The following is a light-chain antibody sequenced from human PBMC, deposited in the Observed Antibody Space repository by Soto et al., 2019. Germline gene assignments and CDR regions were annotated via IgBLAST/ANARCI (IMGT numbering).Light chain of an antibody. CDR2: DAS. CDR1: QSVGDY. J-gene: IGKJ5*01. Sequence: EIVLTHSSSILSVSPPERETLSCRASQSVGDYLGWYQQKPGQAPRLLIYDASQRATGVPARFSGSGSGTDFTLTISSLEPEDFAVYYCQQYNNWRITFGQGTRLEIK. CDR3: QQYNNWRIT. V-gene: IGKV3-11*01.